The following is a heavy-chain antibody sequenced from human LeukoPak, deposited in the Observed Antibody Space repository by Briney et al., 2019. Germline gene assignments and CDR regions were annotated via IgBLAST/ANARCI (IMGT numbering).Heavy chain of an antibody. V-gene: IGHV3-23*01. CDR2: ISGSGGST. CDR3: AKEFVPAAILSYYYIYV. Sequence: GGSLRLSCVASGFTFSTYAMSWVRQAPGKGMEWVSAISGSGGSTQYAESVKGRFTISRDNSKNTLYLQLNSLRAEDTAVYYCAKEFVPAAILSYYYIYVWGTGTTVTVSS. D-gene: IGHD2-2*01. J-gene: IGHJ6*03. CDR1: GFTFSTYA.